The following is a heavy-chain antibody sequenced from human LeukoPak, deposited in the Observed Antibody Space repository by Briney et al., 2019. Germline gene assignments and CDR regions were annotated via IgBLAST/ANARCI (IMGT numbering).Heavy chain of an antibody. J-gene: IGHJ4*02. V-gene: IGHV3-23*01. D-gene: IGHD3-22*01. Sequence: GGSLRLSCVASGFSFSDYAMSWVRQAPGKGLEWVSAISGGGDIAYYADSVKGRFTISRDNSKNTLNLQMSSLRAEDTAVYYCPRKYDSSGYYDHWGQGILVSVSS. CDR2: ISGGGDIA. CDR1: GFSFSDYA. CDR3: PRKYDSSGYYDH.